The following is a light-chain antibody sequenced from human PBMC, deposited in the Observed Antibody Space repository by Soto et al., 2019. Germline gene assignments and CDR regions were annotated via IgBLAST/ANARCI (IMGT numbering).Light chain of an antibody. V-gene: IGLV2-14*01. CDR1: TSAVGGYNY. CDR2: DVS. CDR3: SSYTSSSTQV. Sequence: SVLSQPAPDSGSTGQPTTSYCTGTTSAVGGYNYVSWYQQHPGKAPKLMIYDVSNRPSGVSNRFSGSKSGNTASLTISGLQAEDEADYYCSSYTSSSTQVFGTGTKVTVL. J-gene: IGLJ1*01.